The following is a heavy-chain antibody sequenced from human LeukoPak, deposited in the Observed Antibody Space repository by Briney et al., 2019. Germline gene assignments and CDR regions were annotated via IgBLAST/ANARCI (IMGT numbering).Heavy chain of an antibody. CDR1: GFTFSTYW. V-gene: IGHV3-7*01. Sequence: GGSLRLSCAASGFTFSTYWMSWVRQAPGKGLEWVANIKQDGSEEYYVDSVKGRFTISRDNSKNSLYLQMNSLRAEDTAVYYCARDLTGATVTTYFDYWGQGTLVTVSS. J-gene: IGHJ4*02. D-gene: IGHD4-17*01. CDR2: IKQDGSEE. CDR3: ARDLTGATVTTYFDY.